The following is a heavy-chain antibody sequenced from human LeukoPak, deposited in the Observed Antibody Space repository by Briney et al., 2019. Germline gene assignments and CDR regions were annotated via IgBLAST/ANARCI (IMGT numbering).Heavy chain of an antibody. D-gene: IGHD2/OR15-2a*01. V-gene: IGHV3-23*01. Sequence: GGSLRLSCAASGFTFSGFAMSWVRRTPGKGLEWVSGISGSGDNTLYAASVKGRFTISRDNSKNTLYLEMNSLRAEDTAIYYCAKLKGHPLQKYYMDVWGQGTTVTVSS. CDR1: GFTFSGFA. CDR2: ISGSGDNT. CDR3: AKLKGHPLQKYYMDV. J-gene: IGHJ6*01.